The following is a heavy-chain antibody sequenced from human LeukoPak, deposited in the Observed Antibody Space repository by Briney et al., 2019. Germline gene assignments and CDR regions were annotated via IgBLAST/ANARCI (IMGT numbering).Heavy chain of an antibody. CDR3: ARGPPNWGYDY. CDR1: GFTFSNYG. D-gene: IGHD7-27*01. V-gene: IGHV3-23*01. Sequence: PGGSLRLSCAASGFTFSNYGMNWVRQAPGKGLEWVSRISGTGGTTFYADSVKGRFTISRDNSKNTLYLQMNSLRADDTAVYYCARGPPNWGYDYWGPGTLVTVSS. CDR2: ISGTGGTT. J-gene: IGHJ4*02.